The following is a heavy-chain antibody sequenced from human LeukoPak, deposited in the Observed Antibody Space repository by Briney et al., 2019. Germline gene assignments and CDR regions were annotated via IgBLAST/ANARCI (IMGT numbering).Heavy chain of an antibody. CDR2: IYPRDGST. V-gene: IGHV1-46*01. J-gene: IGHJ4*02. CDR3: ARGPLPQDSSGPGGWNY. CDR1: GYTFTSNY. Sequence: ASVKVSCKASGYTFTSNYIHWVRQAPGQGLEWMGMIYPRDGSTSYAQKFQGRVTMTRNTSISTAYMELSSLRSEDTAVYYCARGPLPQDSSGPGGWNYWGQGTLVTVSS. D-gene: IGHD3-22*01.